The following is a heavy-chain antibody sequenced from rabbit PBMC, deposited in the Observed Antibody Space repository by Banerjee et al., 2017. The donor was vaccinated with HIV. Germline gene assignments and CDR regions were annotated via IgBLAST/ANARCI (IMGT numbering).Heavy chain of an antibody. CDR2: IDPMFGTT. Sequence: QEQLEESGGDLVKPEGSLTLTCTASGFSFTNKYVMCWVRQAPGKGLEWIGFIDPMFGTTYYANWVNGRFTISSHNAQNTLYLQLNSLTAADTATYFCARDRANSGGSLTLFNLWGQGTLVTVS. CDR1: GFSFTNKYV. CDR3: ARDRANSGGSLTLFNL. J-gene: IGHJ4*01. V-gene: IGHV1S45*01. D-gene: IGHD1-1*01.